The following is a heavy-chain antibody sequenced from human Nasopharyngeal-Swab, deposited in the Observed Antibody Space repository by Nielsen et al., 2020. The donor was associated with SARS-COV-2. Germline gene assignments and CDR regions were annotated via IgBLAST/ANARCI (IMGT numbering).Heavy chain of an antibody. CDR3: AKDSYYDSSGYYNY. D-gene: IGHD3-22*01. CDR2: ISWNSGSI. V-gene: IGHV3-9*01. Sequence: SLKISCAASGFTYWMNWVRQAPGNGLEWVSGISWNSGSIGYADSVKGRFTISRDNAKNSLYLQMNSLRAEDTALYYCAKDSYYDSSGYYNYWGQGTLVTVSS. CDR1: GFTYW. J-gene: IGHJ4*02.